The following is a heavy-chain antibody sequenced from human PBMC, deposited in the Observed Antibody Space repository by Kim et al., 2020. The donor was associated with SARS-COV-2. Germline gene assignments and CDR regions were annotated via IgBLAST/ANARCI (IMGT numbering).Heavy chain of an antibody. D-gene: IGHD6-13*01. CDR1: GGSISSSNW. Sequence: SETLSLTCAVSGGSISSSNWWSWVRQPPGKGLEWIGEIYHSGSTNYNPSLKSRVTISVDKSKNQFSLKLSSVTAADTAVYYCARGIAAAGIYYYYYYMDVWGKGTTGTVSS. V-gene: IGHV4-4*02. CDR2: IYHSGST. J-gene: IGHJ6*03. CDR3: ARGIAAAGIYYYYYYMDV.